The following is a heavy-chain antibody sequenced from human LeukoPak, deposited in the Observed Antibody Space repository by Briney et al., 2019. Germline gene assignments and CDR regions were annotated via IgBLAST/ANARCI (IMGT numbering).Heavy chain of an antibody. CDR1: GGSISSSSYY. CDR2: IYYSGST. CDR3: ARHGNYGGNSYPLANWFDP. V-gene: IGHV4-39*01. J-gene: IGHJ5*02. Sequence: PSETLSLTCTVSGGSISSSSYYWGWIRQPPGKGLEWIGSIYYSGSTYYNPSLKSRVTISVDTSKNQFSLKLSSVTAADTAVYYCARHGNYGGNSYPLANWFDPWGQGTLVTVSS. D-gene: IGHD4-23*01.